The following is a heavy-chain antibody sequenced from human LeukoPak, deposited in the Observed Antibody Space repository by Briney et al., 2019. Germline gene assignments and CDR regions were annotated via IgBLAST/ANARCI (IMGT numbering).Heavy chain of an antibody. CDR1: GFTFSKYW. CDR3: ATKQWLAPPPDS. V-gene: IGHV3-74*01. J-gene: IGHJ4*02. D-gene: IGHD6-19*01. CDR2: INTHGTVT. Sequence: PRGSLRLSCAAAGFTFSKYWMLWVRQAPGKGLESVSRINTHGTVTTYADSVKGRFTVSRDNADNTMFLQMNNVRDEDTAVYYCATKQWLAPPPDSWGQGTPVSVSS.